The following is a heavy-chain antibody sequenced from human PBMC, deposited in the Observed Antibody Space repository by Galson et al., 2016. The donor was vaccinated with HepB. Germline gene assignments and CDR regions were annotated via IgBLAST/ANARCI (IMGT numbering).Heavy chain of an antibody. CDR1: GDSISTSGDH. D-gene: IGHD3-22*01. CDR2: IFYTGTT. J-gene: IGHJ5*01. V-gene: IGHV4-39*01. CDR3: ARMRGYFPFHS. Sequence: SETLSLTCSVSGDSISTSGDHWGWIRQAPGKGLEWIGNIFYTGTTFYTPSLKSRVSISVATSDRQFPLKLSSVTAADTAVYYCARMRGYFPFHSWGQGTLVTVSS.